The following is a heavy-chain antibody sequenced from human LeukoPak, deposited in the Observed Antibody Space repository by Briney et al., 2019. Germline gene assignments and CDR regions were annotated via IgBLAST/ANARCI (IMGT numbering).Heavy chain of an antibody. CDR1: GGTFSSYA. V-gene: IGHV1-69*05. J-gene: IGHJ4*02. CDR3: ASPPRRGYGGYEY. Sequence: ASVKVSCKASGGTFSSYAISWVRQAPGQGLEWMGGIIPIFGTANYAQKFQGRVTITTDESTSTAYMELSSLRSEDTAVYYCASPPRRGYGGYEYWGQGTLVTVSS. D-gene: IGHD5-12*01. CDR2: IIPIFGTA.